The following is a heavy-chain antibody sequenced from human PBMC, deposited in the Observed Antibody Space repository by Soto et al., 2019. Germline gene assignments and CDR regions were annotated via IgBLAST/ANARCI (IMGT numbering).Heavy chain of an antibody. D-gene: IGHD2-15*01. CDR1: GGTFGNSA. CDR3: ARDKDRQQLGGNYYYGIDV. J-gene: IGHJ6*02. CDR2: IIPIFSTP. V-gene: IGHV1-69*12. Sequence: QVQLVQSGAEVKKPGSSVTVSCKASGGTFGNSAISWVRQAPGQGLEWMGGIIPIFSTPDYAQKFQGRITSTADDSTTTAYMELTSLKSEDTAVYYCARDKDRQQLGGNYYYGIDVWGQGTTVTVSS.